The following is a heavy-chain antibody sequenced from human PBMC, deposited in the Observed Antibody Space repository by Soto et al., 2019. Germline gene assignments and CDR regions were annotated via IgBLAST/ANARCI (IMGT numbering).Heavy chain of an antibody. CDR3: AKDSGYQLPDNYFYYGLDV. CDR1: VFAFTSHA. J-gene: IGHJ6*02. CDR2: ISYDEIDK. V-gene: IGHV3-30*18. D-gene: IGHD2-2*01. Sequence: SLRLSFSASVFAFTSHAMHWVRQTPCKGLEWVAAISYDEIDKKYASSVKGRFTVSRDNVKNTLSLQMNSLRPEDTAVYYCAKDSGYQLPDNYFYYGLDVWGQGTTVTVSS.